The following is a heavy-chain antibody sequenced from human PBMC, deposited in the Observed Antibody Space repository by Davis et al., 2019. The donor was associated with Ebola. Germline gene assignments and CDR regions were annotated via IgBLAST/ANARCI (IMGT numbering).Heavy chain of an antibody. CDR2: IYSGGST. Sequence: GESLKISCVVPGFIVSSSYMSWVRQAPGKGLECVSIIYSGGSTFYADSVKGRFSISRDFSKNTLYLQMNSLRAEDTAMYYCARGVSDYDFWSGYYSDYWGQGTLVTVSS. J-gene: IGHJ4*02. D-gene: IGHD3-3*01. CDR3: ARGVSDYDFWSGYYSDY. V-gene: IGHV3-66*01. CDR1: GFIVSSSY.